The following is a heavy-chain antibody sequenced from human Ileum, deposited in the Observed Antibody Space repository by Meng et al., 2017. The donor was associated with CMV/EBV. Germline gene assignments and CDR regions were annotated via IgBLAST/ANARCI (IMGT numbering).Heavy chain of an antibody. J-gene: IGHJ5*02. D-gene: IGHD5-24*01. Sequence: GEFLKISCAASEFTFNSHWMSWARQAPGKGLEWVANINEDGSQKYYADSVKGRFIISRDNAKNSLYLQVISLRAEDTARYYCVKQLTGSAAWWFDPWGQGTLVTVSS. V-gene: IGHV3-7*01. CDR2: INEDGSQK. CDR3: VKQLTGSAAWWFDP. CDR1: EFTFNSHW.